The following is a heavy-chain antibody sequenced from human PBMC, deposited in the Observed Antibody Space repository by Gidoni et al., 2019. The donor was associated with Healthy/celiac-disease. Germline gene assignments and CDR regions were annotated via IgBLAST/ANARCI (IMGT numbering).Heavy chain of an antibody. J-gene: IGHJ4*02. CDR3: ARTWFFHSGRPYYFDY. D-gene: IGHD3-10*01. CDR2: IYYSGST. Sequence: QVQLQESGPGLVTSSPTLSLPCSVSGDSITRARDYWSWFRQHPGKGLEWIGYIYYSGSTYYNPSLKSRVTISVDTSKNQFSLRLTSVTAADTAVYYCARTWFFHSGRPYYFDYWGQGIMVTVSS. CDR1: GDSITRARDY. V-gene: IGHV4-31*03.